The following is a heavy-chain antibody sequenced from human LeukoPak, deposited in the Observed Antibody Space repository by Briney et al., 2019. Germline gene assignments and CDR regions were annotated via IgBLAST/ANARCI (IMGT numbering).Heavy chain of an antibody. CDR1: GYTFTSYA. Sequence: ASVKVSCKASGYTFTSYAMHWVRQAPGQRLEWMGWINAGNGNTKYSQKFQGRVTITRDTSTSTAYMELRSLRSEDTAVYYCARAVGAEYFQHWGQGTLVTVSS. D-gene: IGHD6-19*01. V-gene: IGHV1-3*01. J-gene: IGHJ1*01. CDR3: ARAVGAEYFQH. CDR2: INAGNGNT.